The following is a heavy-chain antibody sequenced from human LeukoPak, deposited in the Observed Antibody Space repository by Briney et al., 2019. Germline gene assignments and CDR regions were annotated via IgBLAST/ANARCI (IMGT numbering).Heavy chain of an antibody. J-gene: IGHJ4*02. Sequence: PGRSLRLSCAASGFTFSSYWMSWVRQAPGKGLEWVANIKQDGSEKYYVDSVKGRFTISRDNAKNSLYLQMNSLRAEDTAVYYCASLGIAAAGYFDYWGQGTLVTVSS. V-gene: IGHV3-7*05. CDR2: IKQDGSEK. CDR3: ASLGIAAAGYFDY. D-gene: IGHD6-13*01. CDR1: GFTFSSYW.